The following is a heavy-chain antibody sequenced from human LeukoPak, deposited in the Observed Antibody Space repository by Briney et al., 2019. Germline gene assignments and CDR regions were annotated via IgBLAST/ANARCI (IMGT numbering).Heavy chain of an antibody. V-gene: IGHV3-30*02. CDR3: TTDVATYSGYDSHYYYMDV. D-gene: IGHD5-12*01. Sequence: GGSLRLSCAASGFTFSSYGMHWVRQAPGKGLEWVAFIRYDGSNKYYADSVKGRFTISRDNSKNTLYLQMNSLKTEDTAVYYCTTDVATYSGYDSHYYYMDVWGKGTTVTVSS. CDR1: GFTFSSYG. J-gene: IGHJ6*03. CDR2: IRYDGSNK.